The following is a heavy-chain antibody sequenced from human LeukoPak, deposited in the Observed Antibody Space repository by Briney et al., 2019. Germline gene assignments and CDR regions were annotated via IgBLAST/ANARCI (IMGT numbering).Heavy chain of an antibody. CDR2: ISGSGGST. D-gene: IGHD3-22*01. Sequence: PGGSLGLSCAASGFTFSSYAMSWVRQAPGKGLEWVSAISGSGGSTYYADSVKGRFTISRDNSKNTLYLQMNSLRAEDTAVYYCAKKDSSGYYGEFGAFDIWGQGTMVTVSS. J-gene: IGHJ3*02. CDR1: GFTFSSYA. V-gene: IGHV3-23*01. CDR3: AKKDSSGYYGEFGAFDI.